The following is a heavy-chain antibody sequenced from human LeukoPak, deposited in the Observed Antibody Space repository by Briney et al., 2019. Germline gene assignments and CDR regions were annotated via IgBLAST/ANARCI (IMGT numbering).Heavy chain of an antibody. CDR1: GFTFSSYG. V-gene: IGHV3-30*18. CDR3: AKDDGDISYYFDC. CDR2: ISYDGSNK. D-gene: IGHD2-15*01. J-gene: IGHJ4*02. Sequence: GGSLRLSCAASGFTFSSYGMHWVRQAPGKGLEWVAVISYDGSNKYYAVSVKGRFTISRDNSKNTLYLQMNSLRAEDTAVYYCAKDDGDISYYFDCWGQGTLVTVSS.